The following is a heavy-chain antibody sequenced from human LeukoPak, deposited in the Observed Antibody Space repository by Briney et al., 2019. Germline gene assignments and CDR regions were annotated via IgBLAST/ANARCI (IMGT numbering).Heavy chain of an antibody. Sequence: GVSLRLSCAASGYTFSSYSMNCAPRAPGKGLEWVSYINSSSSYIYYAYAVKGRLTISRDNGKNSLYLQMNSLRDEDMAVYYCEARAPALRPNADDSSGYYYGRDYWGQGTLVTVSS. D-gene: IGHD3-22*01. CDR3: EARAPALRPNADDSSGYYYGRDY. CDR2: INSSSSYI. V-gene: IGHV3-21*01. CDR1: GYTFSSYS. J-gene: IGHJ4*02.